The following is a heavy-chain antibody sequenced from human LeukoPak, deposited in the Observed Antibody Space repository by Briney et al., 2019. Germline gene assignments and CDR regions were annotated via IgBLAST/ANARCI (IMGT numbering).Heavy chain of an antibody. D-gene: IGHD3-10*01. Sequence: GGSLRLSCAASGFTFSSYAMHWVRQAPGKGLEWVAVISYDGSNKYYADSVEGRFTISRDNSKNTLYLQMNSLRAEDTAVYYCASMVRSGSFDYWGQGTLVTVSS. V-gene: IGHV3-30*04. CDR3: ASMVRSGSFDY. CDR2: ISYDGSNK. J-gene: IGHJ4*02. CDR1: GFTFSSYA.